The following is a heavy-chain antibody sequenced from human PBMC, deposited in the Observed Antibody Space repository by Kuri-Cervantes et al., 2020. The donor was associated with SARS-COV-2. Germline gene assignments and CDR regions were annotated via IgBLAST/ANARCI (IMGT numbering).Heavy chain of an antibody. V-gene: IGHV1-18*01. D-gene: IGHD5-12*01. CDR1: GYTFTSYG. Sequence: ASVKVSCQASGYTFTSYGISWVRQAPGQGLEWMGWISAYNGNTNYAQKLQGRVTMTTDTSPSTAYMELRSLRSDDTAVYYCACSGYDSAYYYYYMDVWGKGTTVTVSS. CDR2: ISAYNGNT. CDR3: ACSGYDSAYYYYYMDV. J-gene: IGHJ6*03.